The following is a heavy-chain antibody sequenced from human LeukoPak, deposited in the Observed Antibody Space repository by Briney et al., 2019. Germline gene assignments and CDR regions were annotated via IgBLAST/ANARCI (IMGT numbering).Heavy chain of an antibody. CDR3: APMTVAGAFDY. J-gene: IGHJ4*02. V-gene: IGHV2-5*02. CDR2: IYWDDDK. D-gene: IGHD6-19*01. CDR1: GFSPSTSSAG. Sequence: SGPTPFNPTPPLTLTCTSAGFSPSTSSAGLGWSRQPPGKALEWLALIYWDDDKRYSPSLKSRLTITKDTSKNQVVLTMTNMDPVDTATYYCAPMTVAGAFDYWGQGTLVTVSS.